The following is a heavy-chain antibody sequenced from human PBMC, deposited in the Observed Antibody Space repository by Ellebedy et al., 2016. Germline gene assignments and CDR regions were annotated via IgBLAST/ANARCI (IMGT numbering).Heavy chain of an antibody. CDR2: IYYSGNT. CDR1: GGSISSSRYY. CDR3: ARTHLFYSTSDWYFDL. J-gene: IGHJ2*01. V-gene: IGHV4-39*01. Sequence: SETLSFTCTVSGGSISSSRYYWGWIRQPPGKGLEWIGSIYYSGNTYYNPSLKSRVTISVDTSKNKFSLNLSSVTAADTAVYYCARTHLFYSTSDWYFDLWGRGTLVTVSS. D-gene: IGHD2/OR15-2a*01.